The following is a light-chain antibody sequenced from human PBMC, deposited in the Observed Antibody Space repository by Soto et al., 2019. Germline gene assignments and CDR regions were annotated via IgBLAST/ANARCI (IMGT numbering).Light chain of an antibody. CDR1: QSISSY. CDR2: GTS. J-gene: IGKJ1*01. CDR3: QHFGSSLRT. Sequence: EIVLTQSPATISLSPGERATLSCSASQSISSYLAWYQQKPGQAPRLLIHGTSSRATGIPDRFSGSGSGTDFTLTISSLEPEDFAVYYCQHFGSSLRTFGQGTKVDIK. V-gene: IGKV3-20*01.